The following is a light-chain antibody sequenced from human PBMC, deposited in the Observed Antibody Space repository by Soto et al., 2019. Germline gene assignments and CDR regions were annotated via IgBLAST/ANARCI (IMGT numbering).Light chain of an antibody. V-gene: IGLV1-40*01. Sequence: QSVLTQPPSVSGAPGQRVTISCTGSSSNIGAGYDVHWYQQLPETAPKLLIYANNNRPSGVPDRFSGSKSGTTASLAINGLRSEDEADFYCAAWDDSLNAVVFGGGTKVTVL. CDR1: SSNIGAGYD. J-gene: IGLJ2*01. CDR3: AAWDDSLNAVV. CDR2: ANN.